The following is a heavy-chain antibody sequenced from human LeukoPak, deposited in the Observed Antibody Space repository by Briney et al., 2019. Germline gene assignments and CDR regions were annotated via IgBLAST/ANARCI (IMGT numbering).Heavy chain of an antibody. D-gene: IGHD3-10*01. CDR3: VATRVCGGVLLRPNCLYFEN. J-gene: IGHJ4*02. V-gene: IGHV3-9*01. Sequence: GRSLRLSCAASGFTFDDYAMHWVRQAPGKGLEWVSGISWNSGSIGYADSVKGRFTVSRDNSKNTLYLQMNSLRAGDTAVYYCVATRVCGGVLLRPNCLYFENWGQGTLVSVSS. CDR2: ISWNSGSI. CDR1: GFTFDDYA.